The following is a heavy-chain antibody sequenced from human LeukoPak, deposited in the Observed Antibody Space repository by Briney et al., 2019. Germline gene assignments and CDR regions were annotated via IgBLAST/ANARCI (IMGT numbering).Heavy chain of an antibody. J-gene: IGHJ4*02. CDR1: GYTFTGYY. CDR2: INPNSGGT. Sequence: ASVKVSCKASGYTFTGYYMHWVRQAPGQGLEGMGWINPNSGGTNFAQNFQGRVTMTRDTSISTAYMELSRLRSDDTAVYYCARAWLRLNPYFDYWGQGTLVTVSS. D-gene: IGHD5-12*01. CDR3: ARAWLRLNPYFDY. V-gene: IGHV1-2*02.